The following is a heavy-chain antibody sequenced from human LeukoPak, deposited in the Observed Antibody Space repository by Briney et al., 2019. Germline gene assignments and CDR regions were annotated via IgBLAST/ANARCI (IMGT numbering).Heavy chain of an antibody. J-gene: IGHJ4*02. D-gene: IGHD3-3*01. V-gene: IGHV3-7*01. Sequence: GGSLRLSCAASGFSLSSYWMSWVRQAPGKGGEGVANINIDGSKILYVDSVKGRLTIPRDHPKNSLYLQMNTLRPEDTSVYFWVCVFLQWLYWGQGTLVTVSS. CDR1: GFSLSSYW. CDR3: VCVFLQWLY. CDR2: INIDGSKI.